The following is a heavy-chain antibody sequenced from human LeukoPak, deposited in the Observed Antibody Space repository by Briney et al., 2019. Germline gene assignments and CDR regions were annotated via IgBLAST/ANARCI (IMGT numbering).Heavy chain of an antibody. V-gene: IGHV4-59*01. CDR3: ARSTSSIYSYGYYFDY. CDR1: GGSISSYY. CDR2: IYYSGST. Sequence: SETLSLTCTVSGGSISSYYWSWIRQPPGKGLEWIGFIYYSGSTNYNPSLKSRVTISVDTSKNQFSLKLSSVTAADTAVYYCARSTSSIYSYGYYFDYWGQGTLVTVSS. J-gene: IGHJ4*02. D-gene: IGHD5-18*01.